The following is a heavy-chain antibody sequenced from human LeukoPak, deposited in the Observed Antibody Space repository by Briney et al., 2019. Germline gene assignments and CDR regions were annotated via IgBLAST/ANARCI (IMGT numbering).Heavy chain of an antibody. D-gene: IGHD3-10*01. CDR2: IHPNGRDT. V-gene: IGHV1-2*02. CDR1: GYSFTDHH. J-gene: IGHJ4*02. CDR3: SGHYGPGPV. Sequence: GASVKVSCKASGYSFTDHHTLWERQAPGQGLEWMGWIHPNGRDTKYAQKFQGRMTMTTDTSITTAYMELNRVTSDDTAIYYCSGHYGPGPVWGQGTLVTASS.